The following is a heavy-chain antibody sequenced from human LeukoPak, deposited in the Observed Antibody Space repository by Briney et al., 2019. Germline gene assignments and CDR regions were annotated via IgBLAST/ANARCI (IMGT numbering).Heavy chain of an antibody. D-gene: IGHD3-16*02. CDR1: GFTFSSYA. CDR2: ISYDGSNK. V-gene: IGHV3-30-3*01. CDR3: AWSRGITFGGVIGY. Sequence: GGSQRLSCAGSGFTFSSYAMHWVRQAPGKGLEWVAVISYDGSNKYYADSVKGRFTISRDNSKNTLYLQMNSLRAEDTAVYYCAWSRGITFGGVIGYWGQGTLVTVSS. J-gene: IGHJ4*02.